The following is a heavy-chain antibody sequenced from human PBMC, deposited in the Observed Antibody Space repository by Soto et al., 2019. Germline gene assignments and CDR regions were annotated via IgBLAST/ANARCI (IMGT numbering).Heavy chain of an antibody. CDR1: GFTFTRYS. D-gene: IGHD3-10*01. J-gene: IGHJ4*02. V-gene: IGHV3-21*06. CDR3: ASESEHLNSDFDD. CDR2: ISGTTNYI. Sequence: GSLRLSCAASGFTFTRYSMNWVRQAPGKGLEWVSSISGTTNYIYYGDSMKGRFTISRDNAKNSLYVDMISLRAEVTAVYYCASESEHLNSDFDDWGQGTLVTVSS.